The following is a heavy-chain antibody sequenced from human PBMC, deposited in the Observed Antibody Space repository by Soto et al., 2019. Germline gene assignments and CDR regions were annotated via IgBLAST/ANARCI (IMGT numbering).Heavy chain of an antibody. Sequence: GGSLRLSCAASGFTFSSYAMSWVRQAPGKGLEWVSAISGSGGSTYYADSVKGRFTISRDNSKNTLYLQMNSLRAEDTAVYYCAKDQFGGSGSYYGMDVWGQGTTVTVSS. CDR3: AKDQFGGSGSYYGMDV. CDR2: ISGSGGST. V-gene: IGHV3-23*01. CDR1: GFTFSSYA. D-gene: IGHD3-10*01. J-gene: IGHJ6*02.